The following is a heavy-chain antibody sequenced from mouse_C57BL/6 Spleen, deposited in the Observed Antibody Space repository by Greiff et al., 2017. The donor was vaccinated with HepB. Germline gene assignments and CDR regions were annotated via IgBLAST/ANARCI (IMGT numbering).Heavy chain of an antibody. V-gene: IGHV1-59*01. J-gene: IGHJ2*01. CDR2: IDPSDSYT. Sequence: VQLQQSGAELVRPGTSVKLSCKASGYTFTSYWMHWVKQRPGQGLEWIGVIDPSDSYTNYNQKFKGKATLTVDTSSSTAYMQLSSLTSEDSAVYYCARGLRDFDYWGQGTTLTVSS. D-gene: IGHD2-4*01. CDR3: ARGLRDFDY. CDR1: GYTFTSYW.